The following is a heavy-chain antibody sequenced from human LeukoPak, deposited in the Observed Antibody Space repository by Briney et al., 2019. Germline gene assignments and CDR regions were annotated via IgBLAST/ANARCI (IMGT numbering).Heavy chain of an antibody. CDR3: AKEYSSSWYDYYHYGMDV. CDR1: GFTFSSYG. CDR2: ISYDGSNK. V-gene: IGHV3-30*18. D-gene: IGHD6-13*01. J-gene: IGHJ6*02. Sequence: GGSLRLSCAASGFTFSSYGMHWVRQAPGKGLEWVAVISYDGSNKYYADSVKGRFTISRDNSKNTLYLQMNSLRAEDTAVYYCAKEYSSSWYDYYHYGMDVWGQGTTVTVSS.